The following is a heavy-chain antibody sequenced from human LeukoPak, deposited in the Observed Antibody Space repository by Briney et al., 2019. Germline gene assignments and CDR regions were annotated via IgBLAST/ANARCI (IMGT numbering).Heavy chain of an antibody. CDR2: IYHTGST. CDR3: ARDDPPEESAFDI. Sequence: PSQTLSLTCTVSGGSISSGGYYWSWIRQPPGKGLEWIGYIYHTGSTYYNPSLKSRVTISVDRSKNQFSLKLTSVTAADTAVYYCARDDPPEESAFDIWGQGTMVTVSS. V-gene: IGHV4-30-2*01. CDR1: GGSISSGGYY. D-gene: IGHD5-24*01. J-gene: IGHJ3*02.